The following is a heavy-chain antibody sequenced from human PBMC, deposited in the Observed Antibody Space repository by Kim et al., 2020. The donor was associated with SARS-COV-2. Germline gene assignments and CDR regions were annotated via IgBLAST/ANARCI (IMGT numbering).Heavy chain of an antibody. Sequence: GGSLRLSCAASGFTFSSYSMNWVRQAPGKGLEWVSSISSSSSYIYYADSAKGRFTISRDNAKNSLYLQMNSLRAEDTAVYYCAREPIEYCSSTSCYETPHLDYWGQGTLVTVSS. V-gene: IGHV3-21*01. CDR1: GFTFSSYS. J-gene: IGHJ4*02. D-gene: IGHD2-2*01. CDR3: AREPIEYCSSTSCYETPHLDY. CDR2: ISSSSSYI.